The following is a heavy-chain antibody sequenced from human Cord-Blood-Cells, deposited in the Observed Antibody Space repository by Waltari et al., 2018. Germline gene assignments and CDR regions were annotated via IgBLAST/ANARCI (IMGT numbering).Heavy chain of an antibody. CDR1: GGTFSSYA. J-gene: IGHJ5*02. CDR2: IIPIFGTA. D-gene: IGHD3-22*01. Sequence: QVQLVQSGAEVKKPGSSVKVSCKASGGTFSSYAISWVRQAPGPGLEWMGGIIPIFGTANYAQKFQGRVTITADESTSTAYMELSSLRSEDTAVYYCARLYYYDSSGYYNWFDPWGQGTLVTVSS. V-gene: IGHV1-69*01. CDR3: ARLYYYDSSGYYNWFDP.